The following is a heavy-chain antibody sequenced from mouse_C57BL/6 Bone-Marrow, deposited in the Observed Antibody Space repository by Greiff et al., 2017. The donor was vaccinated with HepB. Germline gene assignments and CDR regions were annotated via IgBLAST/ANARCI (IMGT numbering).Heavy chain of an antibody. CDR3: ARGYYGNWFAY. CDR1: GYTFSSYW. D-gene: IGHD1-1*01. V-gene: IGHV1-9*01. J-gene: IGHJ3*01. CDR2: ILPGSGST. Sequence: VKLVESGDEVMKPGASVKISCKATGYTFSSYWIEWIKQRPGHGLEWIGEILPGSGSTKYNEKFKGKSKFTTETSANTAYMELSRMTSEDSAVYYCARGYYGNWFAYWGQGTLVTFSA.